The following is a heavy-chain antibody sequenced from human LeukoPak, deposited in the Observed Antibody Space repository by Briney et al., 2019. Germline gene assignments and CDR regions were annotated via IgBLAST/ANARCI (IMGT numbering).Heavy chain of an antibody. V-gene: IGHV1-2*02. Sequence: ASVKVSCKASGYTFTGYYMHWVRQAPGQGLEWMGWINPNSGGTNYAQKFQGRVTMTRDTSISTAYMELSRLRSDDTAVYYCARVGTYDILTGYAFNWFDPWGRGTLVTVSS. CDR1: GYTFTGYY. CDR3: ARVGTYDILTGYAFNWFDP. CDR2: INPNSGGT. J-gene: IGHJ5*02. D-gene: IGHD3-9*01.